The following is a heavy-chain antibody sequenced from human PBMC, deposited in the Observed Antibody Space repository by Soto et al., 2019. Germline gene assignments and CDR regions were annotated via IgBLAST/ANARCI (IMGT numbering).Heavy chain of an antibody. CDR1: GYTFTSYG. Sequence: ASVKVSCKASGYTFTSYGISWVRQAPGQGLEWMGWISAYNGNTNYAQKLQGRVTMSVDTSKNQFSLKLSSVTAADTAVYYCARGSLAPDYWGQGTLVTVSS. D-gene: IGHD1-26*01. CDR2: ISAYNGNT. CDR3: ARGSLAPDY. J-gene: IGHJ4*02. V-gene: IGHV1-18*04.